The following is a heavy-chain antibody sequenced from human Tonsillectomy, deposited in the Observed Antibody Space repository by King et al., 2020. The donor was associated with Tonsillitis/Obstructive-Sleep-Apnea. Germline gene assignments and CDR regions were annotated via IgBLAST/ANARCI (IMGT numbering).Heavy chain of an antibody. D-gene: IGHD2-21*02. CDR2: IYNSGST. Sequence: QLQESGPGLVKPSETLSLTCTVSGGSIGGYYWNWIRQPPGKGLEWIAYIYNSGSTNYNPSLKSRVTISVDTSKNHFSLKLSAVTAADTAVFYCARTPRHIVVVTAPPSRYFDLWGRGTLVIVSS. J-gene: IGHJ2*01. CDR1: GGSIGGYY. V-gene: IGHV4-59*01. CDR3: ARTPRHIVVVTAPPSRYFDL.